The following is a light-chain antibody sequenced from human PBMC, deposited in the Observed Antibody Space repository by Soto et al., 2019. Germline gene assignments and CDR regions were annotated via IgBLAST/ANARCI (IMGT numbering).Light chain of an antibody. V-gene: IGKV1-33*01. J-gene: IGKJ2*01. CDR1: QDISNY. CDR3: QQYDNLPF. CDR2: DAS. Sequence: DIQMTQSPSSLSASVGDRVTITCQASQDISNYLNWYQQKPGKAPKLLIYDASNLEAGVPSRFSGSGSGTDFTFTISSLQTEDSATYYCQQYDNLPFFGQGTKLEIK.